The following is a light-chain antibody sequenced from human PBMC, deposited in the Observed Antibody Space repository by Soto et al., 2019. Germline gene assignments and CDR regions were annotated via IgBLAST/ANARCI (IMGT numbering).Light chain of an antibody. CDR1: QGIRKD. J-gene: IGKJ4*01. CDR3: LQHKSYPLT. V-gene: IGKV1-17*01. Sequence: DIQMTQSPSSLSASVGDRVTITCRASQGIRKDLCWYQQRPGKAPKRLIFGASSLQSGVPSRFSGSASGTEFTITISSLQPEDFETYFCLQHKSYPLTFGGGTKV. CDR2: GAS.